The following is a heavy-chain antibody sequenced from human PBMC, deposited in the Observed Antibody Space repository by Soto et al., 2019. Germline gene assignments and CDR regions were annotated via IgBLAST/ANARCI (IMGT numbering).Heavy chain of an antibody. CDR1: GGTFSSYT. CDR2: IIPILGIA. CDR3: ALVTRYSNYGDY. D-gene: IGHD4-4*01. J-gene: IGHJ4*02. V-gene: IGHV1-69*02. Sequence: GASVKVSCKASGGTFSSYTISWVRQAPGQGLEWMGRIIPILGIANYAQKFQGRVTITADKSTSTAYTELSSLRSEDTAVYYCALVTRYSNYGDYWGQGTLVTVS.